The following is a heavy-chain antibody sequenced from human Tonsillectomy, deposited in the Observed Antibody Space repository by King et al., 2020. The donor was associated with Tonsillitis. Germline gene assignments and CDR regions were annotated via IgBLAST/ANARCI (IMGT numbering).Heavy chain of an antibody. J-gene: IGHJ3*02. V-gene: IGHV4-34*01. CDR1: GGSFSGYY. Sequence: VQLQQWGAGLLKPSETLSLTCAVYGGSFSGYYWSWIRQSPGKGLEWIGVINQSGSTNYNPSLKSRVTISVDTSKNHFSLKQSSVTAADTAVYYCARGGYTYAYRNDAFDIWGQGTMVTVSS. CDR2: INQSGST. D-gene: IGHD3-16*01. CDR3: ARGGYTYAYRNDAFDI.